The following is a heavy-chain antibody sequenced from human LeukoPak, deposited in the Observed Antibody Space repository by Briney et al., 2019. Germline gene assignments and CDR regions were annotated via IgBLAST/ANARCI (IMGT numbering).Heavy chain of an antibody. CDR2: ISWNSGSI. CDR3: AKDTGYGDQPCYFDY. D-gene: IGHD4-17*01. V-gene: IGHV3-9*01. J-gene: IGHJ4*02. Sequence: PGRSLRLSCAASGFTFDDYAMHWVRQAPGKGLEWVSGISWNSGSIGYADSVKGRFTISRDNAKNSLYLQMNSLRAEDTALYYCAKDTGYGDQPCYFDYWGQGTLVTVSS. CDR1: GFTFDDYA.